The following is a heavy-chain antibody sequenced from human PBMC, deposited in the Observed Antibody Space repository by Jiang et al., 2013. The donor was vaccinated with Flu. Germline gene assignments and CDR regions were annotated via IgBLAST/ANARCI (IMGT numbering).Heavy chain of an antibody. CDR3: ARDVYDSSGYYPTDAFDI. CDR2: ISAYNGNT. Sequence: GAEVKKPGASVKVSCKASGYTFTSYGISWVRQAPGQGLEWMGWISAYNGNTNYAQKLQGRVTVTTDTSTSTAYMELRSLRSDDTAVYYCARDVYDSSGYYPTDAFDIWAKGQWSPSLQ. D-gene: IGHD3-22*01. CDR1: GYTFTSYG. J-gene: IGHJ3*02. V-gene: IGHV1-18*01.